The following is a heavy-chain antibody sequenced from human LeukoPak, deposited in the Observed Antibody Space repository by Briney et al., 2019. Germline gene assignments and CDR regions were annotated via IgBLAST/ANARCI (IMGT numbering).Heavy chain of an antibody. CDR3: ARDRRYYDSSGYYYVFDY. J-gene: IGHJ4*02. CDR2: IYHSGST. D-gene: IGHD3-22*01. CDR1: GYSISSGYY. V-gene: IGHV4-38-2*02. Sequence: SETLSLTCTVSGYSISSGYYWGWIRQPPGKGLEWIGSIYHSGSTYYNPSLKSRVTISVDTSKNQFSLKLSSVTAADTAVYYCARDRRYYDSSGYYYVFDYWGQGTLVTVSS.